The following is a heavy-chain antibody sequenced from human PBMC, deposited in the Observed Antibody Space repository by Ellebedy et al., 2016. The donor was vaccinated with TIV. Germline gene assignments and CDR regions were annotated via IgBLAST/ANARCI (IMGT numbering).Heavy chain of an antibody. V-gene: IGHV1-8*01. CDR2: MNPNSGNT. J-gene: IGHJ4*02. Sequence: AASVKVSCKASGSTFTSYEINWVRQPTGQGLEWRGWMNPNSGNTGYEQNLQVRVTLTRNTSISKAYMELRSLRSEDTAVYYCATQGPRGFDYWGQGTLVTVSS. CDR1: GSTFTSYE. CDR3: ATQGPRGFDY.